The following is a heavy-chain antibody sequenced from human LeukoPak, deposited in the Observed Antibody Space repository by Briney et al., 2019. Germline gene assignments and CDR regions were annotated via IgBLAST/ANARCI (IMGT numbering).Heavy chain of an antibody. V-gene: IGHV4-39*01. J-gene: IGHJ4*01. Sequence: PSETLSLTCNVSGVSISSSSYYWGWIRQPPGKGLEWIGSIYSSGSTYYNSSLKSRVTISIDTSKNQVSLKMSSVTTADTAVYYCAKSGGYGLIDYWGQGTLVTVSS. CDR1: GVSISSSSYY. CDR3: AKSGGYGLIDY. D-gene: IGHD6-25*01. CDR2: IYSSGST.